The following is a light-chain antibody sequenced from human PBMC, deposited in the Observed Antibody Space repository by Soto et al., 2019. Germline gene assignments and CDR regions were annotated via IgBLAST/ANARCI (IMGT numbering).Light chain of an antibody. J-gene: IGKJ1*01. CDR2: DAS. Sequence: DIQMTQSPSTLSASVGDRVTITCRASQSLSSWLDWYQQKPGKAPKLLIYDASSLESWVPSRVSGSGSGTEFTLTISSLQPDDFATYYCQRAKTFGQGTKVEIK. CDR3: QRAKT. CDR1: QSLSSW. V-gene: IGKV1-5*01.